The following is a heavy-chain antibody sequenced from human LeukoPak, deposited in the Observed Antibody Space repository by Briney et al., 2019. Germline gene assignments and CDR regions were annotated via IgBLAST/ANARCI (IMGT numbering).Heavy chain of an antibody. CDR1: GGSVSSYY. CDR2: IYYSGST. CDR3: ASSYYYGSGSYYIAFDY. J-gene: IGHJ4*02. V-gene: IGHV4-59*02. Sequence: TSETLSLTCTVSGGSVSSYYWSWIRQPPGKGLEWIGYIYYSGSTNYNPSLKSRVTISVDTSKNQFSLKLSSVTAADTAVYYCASSYYYGSGSYYIAFDYWAREPWSPSPQ. D-gene: IGHD3-10*01.